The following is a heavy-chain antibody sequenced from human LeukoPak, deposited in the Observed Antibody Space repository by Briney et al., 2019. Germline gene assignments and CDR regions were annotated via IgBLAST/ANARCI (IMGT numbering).Heavy chain of an antibody. CDR1: GFTFSSYN. D-gene: IGHD6-6*01. V-gene: IGHV3-21*01. J-gene: IGHJ4*02. CDR2: ISSSSNDI. Sequence: NPGGSLRLSCAASGFTFSSYNMIWVRQAPGKGLEWVSCISSSSNDIYYADSVKGRFTISRDNAKNSLFLQMNSLRAEDTAVYYCARADTASRPGYWGQGTLVTVSS. CDR3: ARADTASRPGY.